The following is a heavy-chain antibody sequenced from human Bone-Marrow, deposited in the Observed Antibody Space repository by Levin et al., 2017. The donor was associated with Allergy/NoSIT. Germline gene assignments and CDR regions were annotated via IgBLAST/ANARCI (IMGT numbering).Heavy chain of an antibody. CDR1: GFTFSSYG. V-gene: IGHV3-33*01. Sequence: LSLTCAASGFTFSSYGMHWVRQAPGKGLEWVAVIWYDGSNKYYADSVKGRFTISRDNSKNTLYLQMNSLRAEDTAVYYCARFSSSWLDYWGQGTLVTVSS. D-gene: IGHD6-13*01. CDR2: IWYDGSNK. J-gene: IGHJ4*02. CDR3: ARFSSSWLDY.